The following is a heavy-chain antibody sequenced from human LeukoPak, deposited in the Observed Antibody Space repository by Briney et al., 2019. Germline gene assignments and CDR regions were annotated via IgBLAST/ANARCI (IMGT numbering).Heavy chain of an antibody. V-gene: IGHV3-48*01. Sequence: GGSLRLSCAASGFTFSSYSMNWVRQAPGKGLEWVSYISSSSSTIYYADSVKGRFTISRDNSKNTLYLQMNSLRAEDTAVYYCAKSAGAKLRVFDYWGQGTLVTVSS. J-gene: IGHJ4*02. CDR2: ISSSSSTI. CDR3: AKSAGAKLRVFDY. CDR1: GFTFSSYS. D-gene: IGHD4/OR15-4a*01.